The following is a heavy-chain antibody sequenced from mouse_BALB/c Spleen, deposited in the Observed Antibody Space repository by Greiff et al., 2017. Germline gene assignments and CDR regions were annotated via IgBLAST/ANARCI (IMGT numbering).Heavy chain of an antibody. CDR2: INSNGGST. V-gene: IGHV5-6-3*01. Sequence: EVKLMESGGGLVQPGGSLKLSCAASGFTFSSYGMSWVRQTPDKRLELVATINSNGGSTYYPDSVKGRFTISRDNAKNTLYLQMSSLKSEDTAMYYCARDPITTAGDYFDYWGQGTTLTVSS. CDR1: GFTFSSYG. J-gene: IGHJ2*01. D-gene: IGHD1-2*01. CDR3: ARDPITTAGDYFDY.